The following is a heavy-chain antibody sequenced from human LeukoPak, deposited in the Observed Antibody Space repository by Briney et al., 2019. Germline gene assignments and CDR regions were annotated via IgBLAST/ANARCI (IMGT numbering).Heavy chain of an antibody. V-gene: IGHV5-51*01. CDR1: GYSFSNYW. J-gene: IGHJ4*02. CDR2: IYPGDSNP. Sequence: GESLKISCKGSGYSFSNYWIAWLRQMPGKGLEWMGMIYPGDSNPKYGPSFQGQVTISADKSISTAFLYWSSLRASDTAIYYCARHGKWPQYFFDLWGQGTLVTVSS. CDR3: ARHGKWPQYFFDL. D-gene: IGHD5-24*01.